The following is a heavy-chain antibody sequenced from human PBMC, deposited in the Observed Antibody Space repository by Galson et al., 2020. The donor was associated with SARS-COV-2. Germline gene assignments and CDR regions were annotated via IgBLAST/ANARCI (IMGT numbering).Heavy chain of an antibody. CDR2: ISYNGENR. Sequence: GESLKISCAASGFYIGGFAIHWVRQAPGKGLEWVAVISYNGENRYYSDSVRGRFTLARDNSNNVVFLQMNRLRAEDTAVYYCARVKKEYQLLNKDDHRYYMDVWGKGTAVTVS. J-gene: IGHJ6*03. D-gene: IGHD3-10*01. CDR3: ARVKKEYQLLNKDDHRYYMDV. V-gene: IGHV3-30*04. CDR1: GFYIGGFA.